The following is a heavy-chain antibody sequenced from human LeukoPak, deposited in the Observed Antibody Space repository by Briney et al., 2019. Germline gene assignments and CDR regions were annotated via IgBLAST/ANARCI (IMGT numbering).Heavy chain of an antibody. V-gene: IGHV1-69*13. J-gene: IGHJ5*02. CDR1: GGTFSSYA. D-gene: IGHD2-21*02. CDR3: AGAPSLVVTASPWLGWFDP. CDR2: IIPIFGTA. Sequence: GASVKVSCKAAGGTFSSYAISWVRQAPGQGLEWMGGIIPIFGTAKYAQKFQGRVTITADELTRTAYMELSSLRSEDTAVYYCAGAPSLVVTASPWLGWFDPWGQGTLVTVSS.